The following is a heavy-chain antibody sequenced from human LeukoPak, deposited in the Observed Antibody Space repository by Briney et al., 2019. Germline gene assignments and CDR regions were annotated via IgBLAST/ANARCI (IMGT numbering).Heavy chain of an antibody. J-gene: IGHJ4*02. D-gene: IGHD6-19*01. CDR2: IILILGIA. CDR1: GGTFSSYA. CDR3: ARDRSGIAVAGTGLGY. Sequence: EASVKVSCKASGGTFSSYAISWVRQAPGQGLEWMGRIILILGIANYAQKFQGRVTITADKSTSTAYMELSSLRSEDTAVYYCARDRSGIAVAGTGLGYWGQGTLVTVSS. V-gene: IGHV1-69*04.